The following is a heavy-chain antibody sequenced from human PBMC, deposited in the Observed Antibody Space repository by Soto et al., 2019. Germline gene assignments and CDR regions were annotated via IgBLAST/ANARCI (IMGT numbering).Heavy chain of an antibody. V-gene: IGHV3-33*06. CDR1: GFTFSSYG. D-gene: IGHD3-22*01. CDR2: IWYDGSNK. Sequence: GGSLRLSCAASGFTFSSYGMHWVRQAPGKGLEWVAVIWYDGSNKYYADSVKGRFTISRDNSKNTLYLQMNSLRAEDTAVYYCAKVYSTASYFPDYWGQGTLVTVSS. J-gene: IGHJ4*02. CDR3: AKVYSTASYFPDY.